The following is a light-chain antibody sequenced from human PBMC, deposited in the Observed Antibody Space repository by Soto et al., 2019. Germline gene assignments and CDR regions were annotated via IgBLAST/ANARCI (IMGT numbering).Light chain of an antibody. CDR3: QQYNSYSIT. CDR2: GAS. V-gene: IGKV3-11*01. J-gene: IGKJ5*01. Sequence: EIVLTQSPATLSLSPGERATLSCRASQSVSSYLAWYQQKPGQAPRLLIYGASSRATGIPDRFSGSGSGTDFTLTISSLQPDDFAAYYCQQYNSYSITFGQGTRLEIK. CDR1: QSVSSY.